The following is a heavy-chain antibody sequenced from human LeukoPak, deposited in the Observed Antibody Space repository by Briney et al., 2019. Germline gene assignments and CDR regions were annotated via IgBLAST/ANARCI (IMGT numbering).Heavy chain of an antibody. CDR2: INHSGST. CDR3: ARWGSGNKGGYRLPRWHGMDV. D-gene: IGHD3-10*01. CDR1: GGSFSGYY. Sequence: SETLSLTCAVYGGSFSGYYWSWIRQPPGKGLEWIGEINHSGSTNYNPSLKSRVTISVDTSKNQFSLKLSSVTAADTAVYYCARWGSGNKGGYRLPRWHGMDVWGKGTTVTVSS. J-gene: IGHJ6*04. V-gene: IGHV4-34*01.